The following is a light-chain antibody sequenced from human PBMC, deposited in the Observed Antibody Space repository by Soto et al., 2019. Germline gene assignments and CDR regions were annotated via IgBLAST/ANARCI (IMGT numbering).Light chain of an antibody. V-gene: IGKV2-30*01. CDR2: EVS. J-gene: IGKJ3*01. CDR3: MQATHRPFT. CDR1: QSLVNSDGKTY. Sequence: DVVLTQSPVSLPVTLGQPASISCRSSQSLVNSDGKTYLNWFQQRPGQSPRRLIYEVSTRDSGVPDRFSGSGSGTDLTLTISRVEAEDVGVYYCMQATHRPFTFGPGTKVDIK.